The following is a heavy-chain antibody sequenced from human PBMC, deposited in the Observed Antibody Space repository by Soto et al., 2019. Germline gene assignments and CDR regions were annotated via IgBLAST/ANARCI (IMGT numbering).Heavy chain of an antibody. Sequence: HPGGSLRLSCSASGFTFSNYAMHWVRQAPGKGLEYVSSINNNGDSTYYADSVRGRFTISRDNSEKTLYLQVSSLRDEDTAVYYCVTSPTYYYGSGSRLDHWGQGTQVTVSS. J-gene: IGHJ4*02. V-gene: IGHV3-64D*08. D-gene: IGHD3-10*01. CDR1: GFTFSNYA. CDR3: VTSPTYYYGSGSRLDH. CDR2: INNNGDST.